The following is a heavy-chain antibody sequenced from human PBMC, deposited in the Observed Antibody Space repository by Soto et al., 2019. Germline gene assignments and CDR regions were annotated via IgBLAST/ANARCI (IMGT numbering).Heavy chain of an antibody. CDR2: IRSKAYGGTT. Sequence: GGSLRLSCTASGFTFGDYAMSWVRQAPGKGLEWVGFIRSKAYGGTTEYAASVKGRFTISRDDSKSIAYPQMNSLKTEDTAVYYCTRDQTGYYYDSSGYPYDPNYFDYWGQGTLVTVS. D-gene: IGHD3-22*01. CDR1: GFTFGDYA. CDR3: TRDQTGYYYDSSGYPYDPNYFDY. J-gene: IGHJ4*02. V-gene: IGHV3-49*04.